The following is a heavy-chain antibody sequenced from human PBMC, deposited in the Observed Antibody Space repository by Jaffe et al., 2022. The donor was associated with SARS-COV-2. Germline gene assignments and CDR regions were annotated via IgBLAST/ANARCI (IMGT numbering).Heavy chain of an antibody. CDR3: ALSLHPGVYSGSYGYYYGMDV. D-gene: IGHD1-26*01. Sequence: QVQLQESGPGLVKPSQTLSLTCTVSGGSISSGSYYWSWIRQPAGKGLEWIGRIYTSGSTNYNPSLKSRVTISVDTSKNQFSLKLSSVTAADTAVYYCALSLHPGVYSGSYGYYYGMDVWGQGTTVTVSS. V-gene: IGHV4-61*02. CDR1: GGSISSGSYY. J-gene: IGHJ6*02. CDR2: IYTSGST.